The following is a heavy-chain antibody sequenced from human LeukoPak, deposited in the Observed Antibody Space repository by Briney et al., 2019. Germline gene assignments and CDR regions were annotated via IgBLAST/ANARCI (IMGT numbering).Heavy chain of an antibody. V-gene: IGHV3-15*07. D-gene: IGHD3-9*01. CDR3: TTTYYDILTGNYFDY. CDR1: GFTFSNAW. Sequence: GGSLRLSCAASGFTFSNAWMNWVRQAPGKGLEWVGRTKSKTDGGTTDYAAPVKGRFTISRDDSKNTLYLQMNSLKTEDTAVYYCTTTYYDILTGNYFDYWGQGTLVTVSS. J-gene: IGHJ4*02. CDR2: TKSKTDGGTT.